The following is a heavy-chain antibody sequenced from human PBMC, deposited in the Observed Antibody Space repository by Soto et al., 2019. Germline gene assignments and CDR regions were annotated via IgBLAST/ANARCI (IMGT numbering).Heavy chain of an antibody. CDR1: GYTFTSYY. CDR3: ARDLSETYSVVGATTAY. CDR2: INPSGGST. J-gene: IGHJ4*02. V-gene: IGHV1-46*01. Sequence: GASVKVSCKASGYTFTSYYMHWVRQAPGQGLEWMGIINPSGGSTSYAQKFQGRVTMTRDTSTSTVYMELSSLRSEDTAVYYCARDLSETYSVVGATTAYWGQGTLVTVSS. D-gene: IGHD1-26*01.